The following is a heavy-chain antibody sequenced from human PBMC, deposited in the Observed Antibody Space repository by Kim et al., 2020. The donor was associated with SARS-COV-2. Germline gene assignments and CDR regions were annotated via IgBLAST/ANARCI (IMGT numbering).Heavy chain of an antibody. V-gene: IGHV4-39*01. CDR3: ARQNPTSYSSSWYWFDP. J-gene: IGHJ5*02. D-gene: IGHD6-13*01. CDR2: IYYSGSR. Sequence: SETLSLTCSVSGGSISSNSYYWGWIRQPPGKGLEWIGSIYYSGSRYYNPSLKSRVTISVDTSKNQFSLKLSSVTAADTAVYYCARQNPTSYSSSWYWFDPWGQGTLVTVSS. CDR1: GGSISSNSYY.